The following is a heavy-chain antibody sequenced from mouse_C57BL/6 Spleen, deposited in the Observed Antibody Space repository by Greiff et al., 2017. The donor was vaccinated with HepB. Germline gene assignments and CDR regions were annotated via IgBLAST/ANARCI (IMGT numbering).Heavy chain of an antibody. J-gene: IGHJ4*01. Sequence: VQLQQSGAELVKPGASVKISCKASGYAFSSYWMNWVKQRPGKGLEWIGQIYPGDGDTNYNGKFKGKATLTADKSSSTAYMQLSSLTSEDSAVYFCAREFITTVVSSMDYWGQGTSVTVSS. D-gene: IGHD1-1*01. V-gene: IGHV1-80*01. CDR3: AREFITTVVSSMDY. CDR1: GYAFSSYW. CDR2: IYPGDGDT.